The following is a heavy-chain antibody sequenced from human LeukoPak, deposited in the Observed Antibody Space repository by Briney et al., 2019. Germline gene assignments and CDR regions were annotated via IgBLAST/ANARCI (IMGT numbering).Heavy chain of an antibody. CDR1: GFTFSGYW. D-gene: IGHD3-10*01. J-gene: IGHJ4*02. Sequence: GGSLRLSCAASGFTFSGYWMSWVRQAPGKGLEWVANIKQDGSEKYYVDSVKGRFTISRDNAKNSLYLQMNSLRAEDTAVYYCAREGRGSTMVRGAFDYWGQGTLVTVSS. V-gene: IGHV3-7*01. CDR2: IKQDGSEK. CDR3: AREGRGSTMVRGAFDY.